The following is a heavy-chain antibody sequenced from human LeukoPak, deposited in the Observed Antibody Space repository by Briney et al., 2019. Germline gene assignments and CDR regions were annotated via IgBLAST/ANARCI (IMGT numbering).Heavy chain of an antibody. CDR3: ARVTPIVVVTATLTTTPYGMDV. D-gene: IGHD2-21*02. Sequence: GGSLRLSCAASGFTFSSYAMHWVRQAPGKGLEWVAVISYDGSNKYYADSVKGRFTISRDNSKNTLYLQMNSLRAEDTAVYYCARVTPIVVVTATLTTTPYGMDVWGQGTTVTVSS. CDR1: GFTFSSYA. V-gene: IGHV3-30-3*01. J-gene: IGHJ6*02. CDR2: ISYDGSNK.